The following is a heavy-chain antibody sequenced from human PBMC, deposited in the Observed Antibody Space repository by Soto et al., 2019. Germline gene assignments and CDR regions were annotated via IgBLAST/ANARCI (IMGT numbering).Heavy chain of an antibody. V-gene: IGHV3-23*01. D-gene: IGHD6-6*01. CDR3: AKDRIAARALPSY. CDR1: GFTFSSYA. CDR2: ISGSGGST. Sequence: PRLSCAASGFTFSSYAMSWVRQAPGKGLEWVSAISGSGGSTYYADSVKGRFTISRDNSKNTLYLQMNSLRAEDTAVYYCAKDRIAARALPSYWGQGTLVTVSS. J-gene: IGHJ4*02.